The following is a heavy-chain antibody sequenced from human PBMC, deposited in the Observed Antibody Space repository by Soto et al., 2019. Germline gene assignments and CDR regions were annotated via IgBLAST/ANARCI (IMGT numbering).Heavy chain of an antibody. CDR2: INHSGST. CDR3: ARGYHMVRGVIGVLLRNDY. V-gene: IGHV4-34*01. J-gene: IGHJ4*02. CDR1: GGSFSGYY. D-gene: IGHD3-10*01. Sequence: QVQLQQWGAGLLKPSETLSLTCAVYGGSFSGYYWSWIRQPPGKGLEWIGEINHSGSTNYNPSLKSRVTISVDTSKNQFSLKLSSVTAADTAVYYCARGYHMVRGVIGVLLRNDYWGQGTLVTVSS.